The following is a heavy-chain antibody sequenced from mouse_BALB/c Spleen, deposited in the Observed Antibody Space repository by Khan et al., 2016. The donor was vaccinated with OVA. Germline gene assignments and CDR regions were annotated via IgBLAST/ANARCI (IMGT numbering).Heavy chain of an antibody. Sequence: LVKPGASVKLSCKASVYTFTSYWINWIKERPGQGLEWIGHIAPGSGSSYYREVFKGKATLPVDRSSNTVAIQFSSLSSEDSAVYFCARSNYYGRSLYAMDYWGQGTLVTVSS. D-gene: IGHD1-1*01. V-gene: IGHV1S41*01. CDR2: IAPGSGSS. CDR3: ARSNYYGRSLYAMDY. J-gene: IGHJ4*01. CDR1: VYTFTSYW.